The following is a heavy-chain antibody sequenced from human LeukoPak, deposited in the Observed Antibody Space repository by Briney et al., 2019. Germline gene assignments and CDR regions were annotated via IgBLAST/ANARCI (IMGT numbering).Heavy chain of an antibody. D-gene: IGHD5-18*01. CDR3: AKSSDGYGLRSDAFDI. V-gene: IGHV3-23*01. CDR2: FRGNGET. CDR1: GVAIRNSW. J-gene: IGHJ3*02. Sequence: PGGSLRLSCVASGVAIRNSWMSWVRQAPGKGLEWVSSFRGNGETFYADSVKGRCTLSRDDSRNTLYLQMNSLRAEDTAVYYCAKSSDGYGLRSDAFDIRGQGTMVTVSS.